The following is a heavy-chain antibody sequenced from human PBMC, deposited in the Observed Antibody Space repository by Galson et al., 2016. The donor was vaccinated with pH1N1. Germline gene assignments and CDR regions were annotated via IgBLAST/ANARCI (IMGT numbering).Heavy chain of an antibody. CDR3: VQEDSRGYSYFLEN. CDR2: ISGGGGDK. J-gene: IGHJ4*02. CDR1: GFTFRLHG. Sequence: SLRLSCAASGFTFRLHGMCWVRQAFGKGLEWVAYISGGGGDKFYAESVRGRFTISRDNAYSTASLQMDRLTVDDTAIYYCVQEDSRGYSYFLENWGQGTPVTVSS. V-gene: IGHV3-23*01. D-gene: IGHD3-22*01.